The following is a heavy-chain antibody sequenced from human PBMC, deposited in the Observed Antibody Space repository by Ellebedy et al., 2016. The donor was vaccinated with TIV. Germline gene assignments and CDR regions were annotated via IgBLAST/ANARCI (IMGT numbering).Heavy chain of an antibody. V-gene: IGHV3-53*01. D-gene: IGHD6-13*01. CDR2: IYSSGGT. Sequence: GGSLRLSCAASGFTVSSNYMSWVRQAPGRGLEWVSTIYSSGGTYYAGSVKGRFTISRDNSKNTLYLQMNSLRAEDTAVYYCAGGISAAGTSLGFWGQGTLVTVSS. CDR3: AGGISAAGTSLGF. CDR1: GFTVSSNY. J-gene: IGHJ4*02.